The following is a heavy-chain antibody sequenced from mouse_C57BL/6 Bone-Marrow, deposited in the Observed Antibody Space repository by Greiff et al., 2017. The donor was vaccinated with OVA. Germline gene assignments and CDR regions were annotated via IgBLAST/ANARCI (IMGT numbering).Heavy chain of an antibody. D-gene: IGHD1-1*01. J-gene: IGHJ1*03. CDR1: GYSITSGYY. CDR3: ARSGGYYGSSYWYFDV. CDR2: ISYDGSN. Sequence: EVKVEESGPGLVKPSQSLSLTCSVTGYSITSGYYWNWIRQFPGNKLEWMGYISYDGSNNYNPSLKNRISITRDTSKNQFFLKLNSVTTEDTATYYCARSGGYYGSSYWYFDVWGTGTTVTVSS. V-gene: IGHV3-6*01.